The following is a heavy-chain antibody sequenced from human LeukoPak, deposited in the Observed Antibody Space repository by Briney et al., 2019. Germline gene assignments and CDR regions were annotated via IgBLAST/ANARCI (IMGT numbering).Heavy chain of an antibody. CDR3: AREYYDFWSGYYHDY. CDR1: GYTFTGYY. CDR2: INPNSGGT. D-gene: IGHD3-3*01. J-gene: IGHJ4*02. V-gene: IGHV1-2*02. Sequence: GASVKVSCKASGYTFTGYYMHWVRQAPGQGLEWMGWINPNSGGTNYAQKFRGRVTMTRDTSISTAYMELSRLRSDDTAVYYCAREYYDFWSGYYHDYWGQGTLVTVSS.